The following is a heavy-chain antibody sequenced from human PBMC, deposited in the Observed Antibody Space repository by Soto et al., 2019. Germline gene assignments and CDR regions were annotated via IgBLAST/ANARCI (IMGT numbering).Heavy chain of an antibody. D-gene: IGHD1-1*01. Sequence: ASVKVSCKASRYSFTTYALHWVRQAPGQRLEWMGWINAGNGDTKYSEKFQGRVTITRDTSANTAYMELSSLRSEDTSVYYCARDPGTGAALRAYHLDYWGQGTLVTVSS. V-gene: IGHV1-3*01. CDR2: INAGNGDT. CDR3: ARDPGTGAALRAYHLDY. J-gene: IGHJ4*02. CDR1: RYSFTTYA.